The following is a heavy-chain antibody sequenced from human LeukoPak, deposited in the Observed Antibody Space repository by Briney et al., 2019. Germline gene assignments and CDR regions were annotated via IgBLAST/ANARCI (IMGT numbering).Heavy chain of an antibody. D-gene: IGHD2-21*01. J-gene: IGHJ4*02. Sequence: GGSLRLSCAASGFTFSSYAMHWVRQAPGKGLEWVAVISYDGSNKYYADSVKGRFTISRDNSKNTLYLQMNSLRAEDTAVYYCASMTTYCGGDCYFFDYWGQGTLVTVSS. CDR3: ASMTTYCGGDCYFFDY. V-gene: IGHV3-30-3*01. CDR1: GFTFSSYA. CDR2: ISYDGSNK.